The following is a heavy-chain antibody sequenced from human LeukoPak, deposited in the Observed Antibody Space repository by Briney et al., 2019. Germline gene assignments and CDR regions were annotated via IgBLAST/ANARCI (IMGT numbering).Heavy chain of an antibody. J-gene: IGHJ4*02. D-gene: IGHD6-6*01. CDR3: ARTRRPPTYSSSFGRFDY. CDR1: GGSISSYY. CDR2: IYTSGST. Sequence: SETLSLTCTVSGGSISSYYWSWIRQPAGKGLEWIGRIYTSGSTNYNPSLKSRVTMSVDTSKNQFSLKLSSVTAADTAVYYCARTRRPPTYSSSFGRFDYWGQGTLVTVSS. V-gene: IGHV4-4*07.